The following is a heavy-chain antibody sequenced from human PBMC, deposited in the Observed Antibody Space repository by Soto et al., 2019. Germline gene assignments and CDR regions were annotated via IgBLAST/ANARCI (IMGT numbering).Heavy chain of an antibody. CDR2: IAYEGSNK. V-gene: IGHV3-30*18. CDR1: GFTFSDYG. CDR3: AKGGFNSFGDFFDS. Sequence: QVQLVESGGGVVQPGGSLRLSCAASGFTFSDYGMHWFRQAPGKGLAWVAVIAYEGSNKYYADSVKGRFTITRDNSKSTLYLTIDSPRVEDTAVYYCAKGGFNSFGDFFDSGGQGTLGTVSS. D-gene: IGHD3-3*01. J-gene: IGHJ4*02.